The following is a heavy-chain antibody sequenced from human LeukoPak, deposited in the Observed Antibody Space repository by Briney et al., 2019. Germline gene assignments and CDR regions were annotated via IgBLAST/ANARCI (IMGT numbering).Heavy chain of an antibody. J-gene: IGHJ4*02. D-gene: IGHD6-19*01. V-gene: IGHV3-23*01. CDR2: ISGSGGST. CDR1: GFTFSSYP. Sequence: PGGSLRLSCAASGFTFSSYPMSWVRQAPGKGLEWVSAISGSGGSTYYADSVKGRFTISRDNSKNTLYLQMNSLRAEDTAVYYCARVPVAVAGHFDYWGQGTLVTVSS. CDR3: ARVPVAVAGHFDY.